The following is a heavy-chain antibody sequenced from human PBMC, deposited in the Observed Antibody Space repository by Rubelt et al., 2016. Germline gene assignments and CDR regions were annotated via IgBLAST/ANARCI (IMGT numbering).Heavy chain of an antibody. V-gene: IGHV3-48*02. D-gene: IGHD5-18*01. J-gene: IGHJ6*02. Sequence: EVQLVESGGGLVQPGGSLRLSCAASGFTFSSYSMNWVRQAPGKGLAWVSYISSSGSTIYYADSVKGRFTISRDNAKNSLYLQMNSLREEDTAVYYCARDLTVYSYGYYAVWGQGTTVTVSS. CDR2: ISSSGSTI. CDR3: ARDLTVYSYGYYAV. CDR1: GFTFSSYS.